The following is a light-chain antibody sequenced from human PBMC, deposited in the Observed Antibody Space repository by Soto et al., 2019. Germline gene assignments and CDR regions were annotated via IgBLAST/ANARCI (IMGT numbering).Light chain of an antibody. J-gene: IGKJ1*01. CDR1: QSVGTY. CDR2: DAS. V-gene: IGKV3-11*01. Sequence: EIVLTQSPATLSLSPGERATLSCRASQSVGTYLAWYQQKPGQAPRLLMYDASNRATGIPARFSGGGSGTDFTLTISSLEPEDFAVYYYQGRSNWAWTFGQGTKVEIK. CDR3: QGRSNWAWT.